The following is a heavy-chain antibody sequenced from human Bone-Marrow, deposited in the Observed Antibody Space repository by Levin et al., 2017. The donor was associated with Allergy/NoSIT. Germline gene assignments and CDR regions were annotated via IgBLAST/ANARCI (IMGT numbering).Heavy chain of an antibody. Sequence: GGSLRLSCAASGFTFSSYGMHWVRQAPGKGLEWVAVISYDGSNKYYADSVKGRFTISRDNSKNTLYLQMNSLRAEDTAVYYCATYTVAGTFRDYWGQGTLVTVSS. J-gene: IGHJ4*02. CDR2: ISYDGSNK. V-gene: IGHV3-30*03. CDR1: GFTFSSYG. D-gene: IGHD6-19*01. CDR3: ATYTVAGTFRDY.